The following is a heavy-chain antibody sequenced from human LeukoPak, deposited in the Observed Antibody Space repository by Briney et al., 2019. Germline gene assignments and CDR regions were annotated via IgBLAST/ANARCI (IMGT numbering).Heavy chain of an antibody. V-gene: IGHV4-61*01. J-gene: IGHJ4*02. CDR1: GGSVSSGSYY. D-gene: IGHD4-23*01. CDR2: LYYSGST. CDR3: ASQYYGGNSSFDY. Sequence: SETQTLTCTVSGGSVSSGSYYWSWIRQPPGKGLEWIGYLYYSGSTNYNPSLKSRVTISVDTSKNQFSLNLTSVTAADTAVYYCASQYYGGNSSFDYLIQGTLVTVSS.